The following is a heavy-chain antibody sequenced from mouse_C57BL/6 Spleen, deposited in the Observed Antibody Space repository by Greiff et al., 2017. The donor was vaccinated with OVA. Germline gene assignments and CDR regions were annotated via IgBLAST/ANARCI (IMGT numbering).Heavy chain of an antibody. CDR2: IWSGGST. J-gene: IGHJ1*03. D-gene: IGHD1-1*01. CDR3: AKNYYGSSYEGFDV. Sequence: VKLVESGPGLVQPSQSLSITCTVSGFSLTSYGVHWVRQPPGKGLEWLGVIWSGGSTDYNAAFISRLSISKDNSKSQVFFKMNSLQADDTAIYYCAKNYYGSSYEGFDVWGTGTTVTVSS. CDR1: GFSLTSYG. V-gene: IGHV2-4*01.